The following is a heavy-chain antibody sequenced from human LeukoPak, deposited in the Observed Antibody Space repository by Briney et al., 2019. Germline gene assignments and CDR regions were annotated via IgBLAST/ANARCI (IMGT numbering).Heavy chain of an antibody. D-gene: IGHD6-19*01. CDR3: ASRSVAGTKTPFGY. J-gene: IGHJ4*02. CDR2: IYSGGST. V-gene: IGHV3-53*01. Sequence: GGSLRLPCAASGFTVSGNYMSWVRQAPGKGLEWVSVIYSGGSTYYADSVKGRFTISRDNSKNTLYLQMNSLRAEDTAVYYCASRSVAGTKTPFGYWGQGTLVTVSS. CDR1: GFTVSGNY.